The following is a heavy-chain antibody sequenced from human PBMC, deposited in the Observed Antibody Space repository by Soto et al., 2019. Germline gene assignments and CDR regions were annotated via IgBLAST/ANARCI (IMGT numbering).Heavy chain of an antibody. CDR1: GFTFSSYA. CDR3: ACRSSGWYFDY. CDR2: ISGSGGST. V-gene: IGHV3-23*01. D-gene: IGHD6-19*01. J-gene: IGHJ4*02. Sequence: EVQLLESGGGLVQPGGSLRLSCAASGFTFSSYAMNWVRQAPGKGLEWVSVISGSGGSTYYADSVKGRFTISRDNSKNTLYLQMNSLRAEDTAVYYCACRSSGWYFDYWGQGTLVTVSS.